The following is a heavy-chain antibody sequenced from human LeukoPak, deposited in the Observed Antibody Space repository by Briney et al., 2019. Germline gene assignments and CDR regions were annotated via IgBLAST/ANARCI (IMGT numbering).Heavy chain of an antibody. Sequence: SETLSLTCTVSGGSISGFYWSWIRQPPGKGLEWIGYIYYSGSTNYNPSLKSRVTISVDTSMNQFSLKLSSVTAEDTAVYYCASHSGYDFSYFDYWGQGTLVTVSS. D-gene: IGHD5-12*01. V-gene: IGHV4-59*01. J-gene: IGHJ4*02. CDR3: ASHSGYDFSYFDY. CDR2: IYYSGST. CDR1: GGSISGFY.